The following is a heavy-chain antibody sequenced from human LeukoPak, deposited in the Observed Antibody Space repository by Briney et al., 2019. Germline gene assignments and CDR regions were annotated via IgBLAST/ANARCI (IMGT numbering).Heavy chain of an antibody. D-gene: IGHD3-22*01. V-gene: IGHV1-69*04. CDR2: IIPILGIA. Sequence: SVKVSCKASGGTFSSYAISWVRQAPGQGLEWMGRIIPILGIANYAQKFQGRVTITADKSTSTAYMELSSLRSEDTAVYYCARVTGYYYESTGYYHHAFDIWGQETMVTVSS. CDR1: GGTFSSYA. CDR3: ARVTGYYYESTGYYHHAFDI. J-gene: IGHJ3*02.